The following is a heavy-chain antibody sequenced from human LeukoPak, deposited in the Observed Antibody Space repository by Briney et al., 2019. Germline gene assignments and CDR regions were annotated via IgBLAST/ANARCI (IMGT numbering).Heavy chain of an antibody. J-gene: IGHJ5*02. V-gene: IGHV3-23*01. CDR2: ISGSGGST. Sequence: PSETLSLTCTVSGGSISSGGYYWSWVRQAPGKGLEWVSAISGSGGSTYYADSVKGRFTISRDNSKNTLYLQMNSLRAEDTAVYYCAKCGGDCYFNPNWFDPWGQGTLVTVSS. CDR3: AKCGGDCYFNPNWFDP. D-gene: IGHD2-21*02. CDR1: GGSISSGGYY.